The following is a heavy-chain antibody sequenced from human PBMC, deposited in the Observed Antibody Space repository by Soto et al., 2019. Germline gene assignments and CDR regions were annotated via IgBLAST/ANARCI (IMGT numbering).Heavy chain of an antibody. J-gene: IGHJ6*02. V-gene: IGHV3-30*18. CDR1: GFTFSSYG. CDR3: AKDLEGDGYNHHSNTYYYYGMDV. Sequence: PGGSLRLSCAASGFTFSSYGMHWVRQAPGKGLEWVAVISYDGSNKYYADSVKGRFTISRDNSKNTLYLQMNSLRAEDTAVYYCAKDLEGDGYNHHSNTYYYYGMDVWGQGTTVTVSS. D-gene: IGHD5-12*01. CDR2: ISYDGSNK.